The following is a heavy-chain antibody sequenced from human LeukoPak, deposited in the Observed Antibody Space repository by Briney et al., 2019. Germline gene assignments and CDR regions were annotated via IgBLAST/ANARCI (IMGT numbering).Heavy chain of an antibody. CDR1: GESLSGYY. CDR2: TTCSGTI. Sequence: SETLSLTCEVYGESLSGYYWSWIRQSPGKGLEWIGETTCSGTIVYNPSLKSRSTISVEMSKNQVSLNLSSVTAADTAVYYCARGHTWLGLVLRVAFDLWGQGTMVTVSS. V-gene: IGHV4-34*01. D-gene: IGHD2/OR15-2a*01. CDR3: ARGHTWLGLVLRVAFDL. J-gene: IGHJ3*01.